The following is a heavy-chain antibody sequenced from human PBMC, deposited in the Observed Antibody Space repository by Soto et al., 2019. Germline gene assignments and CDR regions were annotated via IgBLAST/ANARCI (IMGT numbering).Heavy chain of an antibody. J-gene: IGHJ6*03. CDR1: GGSFSGYY. Sequence: SETLSLTCAVYGGSFSGYYWSWIRQPPGKGLEWIGEINHSGSTNYNPSLKSRVTISVDTSKNQFSLKLSSVTAADTAVYYCARDAWPDFWSGPPHYYYYYYMDVWGKGTTVTVSS. V-gene: IGHV4-34*01. CDR2: INHSGST. CDR3: ARDAWPDFWSGPPHYYYYYYMDV. D-gene: IGHD3-3*01.